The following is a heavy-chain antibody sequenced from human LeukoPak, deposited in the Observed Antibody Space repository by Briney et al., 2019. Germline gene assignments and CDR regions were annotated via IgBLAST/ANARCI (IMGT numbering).Heavy chain of an antibody. CDR1: GFTFSSYE. CDR3: ASIVGATADY. J-gene: IGHJ4*02. V-gene: IGHV3-48*03. D-gene: IGHD1-26*01. Sequence: PGGSLRLSCAASGFTFSSYEMNWVRQAPGKGLEWVSYISSSGSTIYYADSVKGRFTISKDNAKNSLYLQMNSLRAEDTAVYYCASIVGATADYWGQGTLVTVSS. CDR2: ISSSGSTI.